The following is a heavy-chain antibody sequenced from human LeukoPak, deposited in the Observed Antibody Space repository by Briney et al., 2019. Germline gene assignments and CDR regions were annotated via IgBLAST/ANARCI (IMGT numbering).Heavy chain of an antibody. V-gene: IGHV4-59*12. D-gene: IGHD6-6*01. Sequence: KSSETLSLTCTVSGGSISSYYWSWIRQPPGKGLEWIGSIYYSGSTYYNPSLKSRVTISVDTSKNQFSLKLSSVTAADTAVHYCASYSRDPARRSFDYWGQGTLVTVSS. CDR2: IYYSGST. CDR3: ASYSRDPARRSFDY. J-gene: IGHJ4*02. CDR1: GGSISSYY.